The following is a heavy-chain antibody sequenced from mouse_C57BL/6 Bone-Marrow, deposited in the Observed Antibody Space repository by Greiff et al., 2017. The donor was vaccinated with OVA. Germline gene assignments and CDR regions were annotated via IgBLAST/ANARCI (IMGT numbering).Heavy chain of an antibody. Sequence: VKLKESGPELVKPGASVKISCKASGYAFSSSWMNWVKQRPGKGLEWIGRIYPGDGDTNYNGKFKGKATLTADKSSSTAYMQLSSLTSEDSAVYFCAREIYYGNSAWFAYWGQGTLVTVSA. J-gene: IGHJ3*01. D-gene: IGHD2-1*01. V-gene: IGHV1-82*01. CDR3: AREIYYGNSAWFAY. CDR1: GYAFSSSW. CDR2: IYPGDGDT.